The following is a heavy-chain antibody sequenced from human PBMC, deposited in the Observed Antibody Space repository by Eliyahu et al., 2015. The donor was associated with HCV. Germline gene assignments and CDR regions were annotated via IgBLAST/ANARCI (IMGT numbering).Heavy chain of an antibody. J-gene: IGHJ3*01. Sequence: QVQLVQSGAEVKRPGASVRVSCKASGXTFTDYYIHWVRQAPGQGLEWMGWFNPNSGSANYAQRXQGRVTMTRDATLSAAYMDLRSLRSDDTAMYYCAKGGSGSYLDGFDFWGQGTIITVSS. D-gene: IGHD1-26*01. CDR3: AKGGSGSYLDGFDF. CDR2: FNPNSGSA. CDR1: GXTFTDYY. V-gene: IGHV1-2*02.